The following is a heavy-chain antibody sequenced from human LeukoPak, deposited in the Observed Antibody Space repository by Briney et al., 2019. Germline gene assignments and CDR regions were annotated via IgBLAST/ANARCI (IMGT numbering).Heavy chain of an antibody. J-gene: IGHJ6*02. CDR3: VGTGPLRGGLDV. CDR1: GGSVSSSGYY. Sequence: SETLSLTCSVSGGSVSSSGYYWGWMRQPPGKGLEWIGLIYSFTGSTYYTPSLKSRVAISVDTSRNQLSLNLSSVTAADTAVYYCVGTGPLRGGLDVWGQGTTVTV. V-gene: IGHV4-39*01. CDR2: IYSFTGST. D-gene: IGHD3/OR15-3a*01.